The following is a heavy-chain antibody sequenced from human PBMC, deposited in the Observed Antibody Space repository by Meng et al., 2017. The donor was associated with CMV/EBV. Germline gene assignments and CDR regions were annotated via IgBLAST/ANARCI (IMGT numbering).Heavy chain of an antibody. CDR3: ARGGNWFDP. CDR1: GGSFSGYY. J-gene: IGHJ5*02. CDR2: INHSGST. V-gene: IGHV4-34*01. Sequence: QVHLKQWGAGLLEPSETLSLTCAVYGGSFSGYYWSWSRQPPGKGLEWIGEINHSGSTNYNPSLKSRVTISVDTSKNQFSLKLSSVTAADTAVYYCARGGNWFDPWGQGTLVTVSS.